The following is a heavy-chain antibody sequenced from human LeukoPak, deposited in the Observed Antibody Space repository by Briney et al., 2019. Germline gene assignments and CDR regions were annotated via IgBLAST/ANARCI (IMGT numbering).Heavy chain of an antibody. Sequence: SVKLSCKASGGTFNTYTISWVRQAPGQGLEWMGGVIPIFGTTKYAQKFQGRVTITADEPTTTAYMELSSLTSEDTAVYYCARVLQGMATSVDAFDIWGQGTKVTVSS. CDR2: VIPIFGTT. CDR3: ARVLQGMATSVDAFDI. J-gene: IGHJ3*02. CDR1: GGTFNTYT. V-gene: IGHV1-69*13. D-gene: IGHD5-24*01.